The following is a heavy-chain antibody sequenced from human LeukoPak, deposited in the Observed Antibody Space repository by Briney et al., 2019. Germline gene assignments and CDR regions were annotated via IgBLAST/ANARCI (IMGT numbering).Heavy chain of an antibody. D-gene: IGHD1-1*01. CDR2: ISRSGSII. CDR1: GFTFSSYS. CDR3: ARDRTPDYYYYVDV. V-gene: IGHV3-21*01. J-gene: IGHJ6*03. Sequence: GGSLRLSCAASGFTFSSYSMNWVRQASGKGLEWVSSISRSGSIIYYADSVKGRFTISRDNAKNSLYLQMNSLRAEDTAVYYCARDRTPDYYYYVDVWGKGTTVTVSS.